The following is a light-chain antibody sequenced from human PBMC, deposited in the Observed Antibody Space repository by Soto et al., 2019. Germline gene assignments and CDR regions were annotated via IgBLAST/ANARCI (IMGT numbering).Light chain of an antibody. CDR1: QTISSW. J-gene: IGKJ1*01. V-gene: IGKV1-5*03. CDR3: HHYNSYSEA. CDR2: KAS. Sequence: DIPMTQSPSTLSGSVGDRVTITCRASQTISSWLAWYQQKPGKAPKLLIYKASTLKSGVPSRFSGSGSGTEVTLPISSLQPDDFATYYGHHYNSYSEAFGQGTKVELK.